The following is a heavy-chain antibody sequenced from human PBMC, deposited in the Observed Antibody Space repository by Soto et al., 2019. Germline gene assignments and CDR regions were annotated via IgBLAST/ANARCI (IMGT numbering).Heavy chain of an antibody. CDR2: TSSSSSTI. Sequence: EVQLVESGGGLVQPGGSLRLSCAASGFTFSSYSMNWVRQAPGKGLEWVSYTSSSSSTIYYADSVKGRFTISRDNAKNAQDLQMNCRRGEDTAVYYGARDSWPRHFDFWGQGTLVTVSS. V-gene: IGHV3-48*01. CDR1: GFTFSSYS. CDR3: ARDSWPRHFDF. J-gene: IGHJ4*02.